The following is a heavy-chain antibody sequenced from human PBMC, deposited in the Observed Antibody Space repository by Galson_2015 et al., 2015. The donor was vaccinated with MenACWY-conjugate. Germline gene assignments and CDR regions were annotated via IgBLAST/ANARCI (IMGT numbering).Heavy chain of an antibody. J-gene: IGHJ4*02. CDR3: GNTLFGQSLIDF. D-gene: IGHD3-3*01. V-gene: IGHV3-7*03. CDR1: GFTFSRYW. Sequence: SLRLSCAASGFTFSRYWMSWVRQAPGKGLEWVANIKQDGSEKYYGDSVKDRFTISRDNADNSLYLQLNSLRAEVTAVYYCGNTLFGQSLIDFWGQGTLVTVSS. CDR2: IKQDGSEK.